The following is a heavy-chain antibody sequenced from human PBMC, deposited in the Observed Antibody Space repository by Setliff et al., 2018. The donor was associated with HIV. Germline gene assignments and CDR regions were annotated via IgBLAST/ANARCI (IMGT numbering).Heavy chain of an antibody. D-gene: IGHD6-19*01. Sequence: PSETLSLTCTVPGGSISSHYWSWIRQPPGKGLEWIGYIYYSGSTIYNPSLKSRVAISVGTSKNQFSLKLTSVTAADTAVYYCARDQRTAVAGTYYWGQGTLVTVSS. V-gene: IGHV4-59*11. J-gene: IGHJ4*02. CDR3: ARDQRTAVAGTYY. CDR2: IYYSGST. CDR1: GGSISSHY.